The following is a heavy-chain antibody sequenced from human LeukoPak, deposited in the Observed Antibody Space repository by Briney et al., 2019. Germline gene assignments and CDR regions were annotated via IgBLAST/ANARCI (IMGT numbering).Heavy chain of an antibody. V-gene: IGHV3-23*01. Sequence: GGSLRLSCEPSDFSFRRYALRWLEQAPGTGLEWVSTLSGSGTATYYADSVKGRFTTSRDNSKDTLYLQMDNLRADDTAVYYCANLLVSHSFLCYYMAVWGKGTSVIVSS. D-gene: IGHD6-6*01. J-gene: IGHJ6*03. CDR2: LSGSGTAT. CDR1: DFSFRRYA. CDR3: ANLLVSHSFLCYYMAV.